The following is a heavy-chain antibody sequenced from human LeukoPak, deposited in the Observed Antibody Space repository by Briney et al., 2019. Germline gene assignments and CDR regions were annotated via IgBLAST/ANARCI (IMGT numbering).Heavy chain of an antibody. J-gene: IGHJ4*02. CDR1: GYTFTGYY. V-gene: IGHV1-2*02. CDR2: INPNSGGT. Sequence: ASVKVSCKASGYTFTGYYMHWVRQAPGQGLEWMGWINPNSGGTNYAQKFQGRVTMTRDTSISTAYMELSRLRSDDTAVYFCARVIPDGYFPFDYWGQGILVTVSS. D-gene: IGHD3-22*01. CDR3: ARVIPDGYFPFDY.